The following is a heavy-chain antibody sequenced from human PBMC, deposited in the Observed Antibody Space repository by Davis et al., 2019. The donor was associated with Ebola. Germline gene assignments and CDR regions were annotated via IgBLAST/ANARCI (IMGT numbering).Heavy chain of an antibody. J-gene: IGHJ4*02. CDR2: INHSGST. CDR1: GGSFSGYY. Sequence: SETLSLTCAVYGGSFSGYYWSWIRQPPGKGLEWIGEINHSGSTNYNPSLKSRVTISVDTSKNQFSLKLSSVTAADTAVYYCARPYDSSGYHGFKLDYWGQGTLVTVSS. D-gene: IGHD3-22*01. V-gene: IGHV4-34*01. CDR3: ARPYDSSGYHGFKLDY.